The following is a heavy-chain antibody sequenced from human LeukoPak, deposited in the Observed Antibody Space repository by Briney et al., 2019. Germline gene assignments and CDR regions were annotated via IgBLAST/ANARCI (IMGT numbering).Heavy chain of an antibody. CDR1: RFTFSSYS. Sequence: PGGSLRLSCAASRFTFSSYSMNWVRQAPGKGLEWVSYISVGSSTIYYADSVKGRFTISRDNAKNSVYLEMNNLRAEDTAVYHCARALIGDYDQLDYWGQGTLVTVSS. CDR2: ISVGSSTI. J-gene: IGHJ4*02. CDR3: ARALIGDYDQLDY. V-gene: IGHV3-48*01. D-gene: IGHD4-17*01.